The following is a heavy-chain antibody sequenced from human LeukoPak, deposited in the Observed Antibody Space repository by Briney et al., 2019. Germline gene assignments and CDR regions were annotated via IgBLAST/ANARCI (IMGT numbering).Heavy chain of an antibody. CDR2: INSDGSST. V-gene: IGHV3-74*01. Sequence: GGSLRLSCAASGFTFSSYWMHWVRQVPGKGLVWVSRINSDGSSTSYADSVKGRFTISRDNAKNTLYVQMNSLRAEDTAVYYCAKAPPLSYGDYEYYFDYWGQGTLVTVSS. D-gene: IGHD4-17*01. CDR3: AKAPPLSYGDYEYYFDY. J-gene: IGHJ4*02. CDR1: GFTFSSYW.